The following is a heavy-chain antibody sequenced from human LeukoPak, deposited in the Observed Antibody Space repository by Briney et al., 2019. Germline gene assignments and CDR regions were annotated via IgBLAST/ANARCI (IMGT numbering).Heavy chain of an antibody. CDR1: GGSISSYF. CDR2: IYYSGST. J-gene: IGHJ4*02. V-gene: IGHV4-59*01. CDR3: ARATGEYSSSRPLDY. D-gene: IGHD6-6*01. Sequence: SETLSLTCTVSGGSISSYFWSWLRQPPGKGLEWIGYIYYSGSTNYNPSLKSRVTISVDTSKNQFSLKLSSVTAADTAVYYCARATGEYSSSRPLDYWGQGTLVTV.